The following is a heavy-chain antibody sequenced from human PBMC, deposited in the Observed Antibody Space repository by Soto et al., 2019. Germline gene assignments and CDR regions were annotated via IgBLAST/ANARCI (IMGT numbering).Heavy chain of an antibody. J-gene: IGHJ3*02. D-gene: IGHD3-9*01. Sequence: SETLSLTCTVSGGSISSYYWSWIRQPPGKGLEWIGYIYYSGSTNYNPSLKSRVTISVDTSKNQFSLKLSSVTAADTAVYYCARQTHNYDILTGYYIEGGAFDIWGQGTMVTVSS. CDR3: ARQTHNYDILTGYYIEGGAFDI. CDR1: GGSISSYY. V-gene: IGHV4-59*08. CDR2: IYYSGST.